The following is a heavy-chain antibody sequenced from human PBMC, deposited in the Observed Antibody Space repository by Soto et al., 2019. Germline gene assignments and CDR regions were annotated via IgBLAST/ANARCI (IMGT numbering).Heavy chain of an antibody. Sequence: GGSLRLSCAASGFIFKMYWMHWVRQSPGKGLVWISRIYNDGTYSDYADSVRGRFTISRDNVNDTLYLQMNNSRAEHSRLYYCTRATRPISTRTGAYRGQGT. CDR3: TRATRPISTRTGAY. D-gene: IGHD3-10*01. CDR2: IYNDGTYS. CDR1: GFIFKMYW. V-gene: IGHV3-74*01. J-gene: IGHJ4*02.